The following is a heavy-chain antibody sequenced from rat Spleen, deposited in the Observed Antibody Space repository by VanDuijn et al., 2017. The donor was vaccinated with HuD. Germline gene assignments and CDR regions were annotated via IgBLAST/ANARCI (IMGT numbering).Heavy chain of an antibody. D-gene: IGHD1-11*01. CDR1: GYSITSNY. J-gene: IGHJ1*01. CDR3: TRGIRXVYWYFDF. V-gene: IGHV3-1*01. CDR2: ISYSGST. Sequence: EVHLQESGPGLVKPSQSLSLTCSVTGYSITSNYWGWIRKFPGNKMEWMGYISYSGSTGYNPSLKIRISITRDTSKNQFFLQLNSVTTEDTATYXCTRGIRXVYWYFDFWGPGTMVTVSS.